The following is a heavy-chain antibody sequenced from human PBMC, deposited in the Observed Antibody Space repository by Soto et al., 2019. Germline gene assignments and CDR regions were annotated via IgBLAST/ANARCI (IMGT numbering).Heavy chain of an antibody. CDR2: TRNKANSYTT. CDR1: GFTFSDHY. V-gene: IGHV3-72*01. Sequence: GGSLRLSCAASGFTFSDHYMDWVRQAPGKGLEWVGRTRNKANSYTTEYAAAVKGRFTISRDESKSSLYLQMNSLNTEDTAVYYCTRALSGSFHFAYWGQGTLVTVSS. J-gene: IGHJ4*02. D-gene: IGHD1-26*01. CDR3: TRALSGSFHFAY.